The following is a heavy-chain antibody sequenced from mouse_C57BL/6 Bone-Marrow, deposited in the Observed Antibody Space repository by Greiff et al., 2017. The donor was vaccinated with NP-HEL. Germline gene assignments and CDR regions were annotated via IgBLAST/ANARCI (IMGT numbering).Heavy chain of an antibody. CDR1: GYTFTSYW. J-gene: IGHJ1*03. V-gene: IGHV1-55*01. Sequence: VQLQQPGAELVKPGASVKMSCKASGYTFTSYWITWVKQRPGQGLEWIGDIYPGSGSTNYNEKLKSKATLTVDTSSSPAYMQLSGLTPEDAAVYYCAGSEDPLRRALWYFDVWGTGTTVTVSS. D-gene: IGHD1-2*01. CDR3: AGSEDPLRRALWYFDV. CDR2: IYPGSGST.